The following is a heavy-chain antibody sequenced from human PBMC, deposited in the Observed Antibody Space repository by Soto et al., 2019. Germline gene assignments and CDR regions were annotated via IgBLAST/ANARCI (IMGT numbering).Heavy chain of an antibody. CDR3: ARGGQEPFDY. CDR2: INDYGTTI. J-gene: IGHJ4*02. Sequence: EVQLVESGGGLVQPGGSLRLSCAASGFNLGSYWMHWVRQAPGKGLVWVSRINDYGTTINYAESVEGRFTISRDDAKSEVYLQMNNLRAEDTAVYYCARGGQEPFDYWGQGALVTFS. V-gene: IGHV3-74*01. D-gene: IGHD1-1*01. CDR1: GFNLGSYW.